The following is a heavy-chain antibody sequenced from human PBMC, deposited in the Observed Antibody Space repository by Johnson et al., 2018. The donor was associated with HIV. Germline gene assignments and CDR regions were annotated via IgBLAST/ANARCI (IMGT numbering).Heavy chain of an antibody. V-gene: IGHV3-30-3*01. D-gene: IGHD2-8*02. CDR3: ARDNEDIVLVGAFDI. Sequence: VQLVESVGGVVQPGRSLRLSCAASGFTFSSYAMHWVRQAPGKGLEWVAVISYDGSNKYYADSVKGRFTISRDNSKNTLYLQMNSLRAEDTAVYYCARDNEDIVLVGAFDIWGQGTMVTVSS. CDR2: ISYDGSNK. J-gene: IGHJ3*02. CDR1: GFTFSSYA.